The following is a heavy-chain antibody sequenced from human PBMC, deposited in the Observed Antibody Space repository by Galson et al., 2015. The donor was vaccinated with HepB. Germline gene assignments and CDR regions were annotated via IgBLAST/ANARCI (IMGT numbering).Heavy chain of an antibody. CDR3: ARMRSGHSDAFDI. V-gene: IGHV2-70*01. D-gene: IGHD3-10*01. Sequence: ALVKPTQTLTLTCTFSGFSLSTSGMCVSWIRQPPGKALEWLALIDWDDDKYYSTSLKTRLTISKDTSKNQVVLTMTNMDPVDTATYHCARMRSGHSDAFDIWGQGTMVTVSS. CDR2: IDWDDDK. CDR1: GFSLSTSGMC. J-gene: IGHJ3*02.